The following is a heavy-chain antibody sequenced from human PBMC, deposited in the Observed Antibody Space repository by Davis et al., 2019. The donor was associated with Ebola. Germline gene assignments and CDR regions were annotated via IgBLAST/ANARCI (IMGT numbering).Heavy chain of an antibody. CDR1: GGSISSYY. CDR3: ARRTYDFGMDV. D-gene: IGHD3-3*01. J-gene: IGHJ6*02. Sequence: SETLSLTCTVSGGSISSYYWSWIRQPPGKGLEWIGYIYYSRSTNYNPSLKSRVTISVDTSKNQFSLKLSSVTAADTAVYYCARRTYDFGMDVWGQGTTVTVSS. V-gene: IGHV4-59*08. CDR2: IYYSRST.